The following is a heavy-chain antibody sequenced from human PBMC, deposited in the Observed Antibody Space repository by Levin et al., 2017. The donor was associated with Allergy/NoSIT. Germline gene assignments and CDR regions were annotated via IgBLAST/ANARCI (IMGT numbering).Heavy chain of an antibody. Sequence: SVKVSCKASGGTFSSYAISWVRQAPGQGLEWMGGIIPIFGTANYAQKFQGRVTITADESTSTAYMELSSLRSEDTAVYYCARDRGSYYGTGDYWGQGTLVTVSS. D-gene: IGHD1-26*01. V-gene: IGHV1-69*13. CDR2: IIPIFGTA. J-gene: IGHJ4*02. CDR1: GGTFSSYA. CDR3: ARDRGSYYGTGDY.